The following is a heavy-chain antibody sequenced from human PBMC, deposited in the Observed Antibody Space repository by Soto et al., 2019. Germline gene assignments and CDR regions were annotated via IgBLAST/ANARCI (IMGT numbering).Heavy chain of an antibody. J-gene: IGHJ4*02. Sequence: PSETLSLTCTVSGGSISSGDYYWSWIRQPPGKGLEWIGYIYYSGSTYYNPSLKSRVTISVDTSKNQFSLKLSSVTAADTAVYYCARSVILTGGSYKGLIRLHYFDSWGPGTLVTVPS. V-gene: IGHV4-30-4*01. D-gene: IGHD3-9*01. CDR1: GGSISSGDYY. CDR2: IYYSGST. CDR3: ARSVILTGGSYKGLIRLHYFDS.